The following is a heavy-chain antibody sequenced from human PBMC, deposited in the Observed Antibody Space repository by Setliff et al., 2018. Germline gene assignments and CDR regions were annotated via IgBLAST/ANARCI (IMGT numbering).Heavy chain of an antibody. CDR3: ARVFGDNDLPDI. V-gene: IGHV4-38-2*01. D-gene: IGHD2-21*02. CDR1: YYSISSGY. CDR2: IYYDGRT. J-gene: IGHJ3*02. Sequence: PSETLSLTCAVSYYSISSGYWGWIRQSPGKGLEWIASIYYDGRTFAHPSVRGRVTISEDTSKNHFSLRMTSVTAADTAMYYCARVFGDNDLPDIWGRGTMVTVSS.